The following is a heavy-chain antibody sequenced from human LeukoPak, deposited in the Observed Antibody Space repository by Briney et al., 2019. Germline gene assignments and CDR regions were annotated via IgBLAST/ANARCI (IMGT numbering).Heavy chain of an antibody. CDR3: ATPGYCSSTSCYTGGFGY. CDR1: GFTVSSNY. Sequence: GGSLRLSCAASGFTVSSNYMSWVRQAPGKGLEWVSVIYSGGSTYYADSVKGRFTISRDNSKNTLYLQMNSLRAEDTAVYYCATPGYCSSTSCYTGGFGYWGQGTLVTVSS. CDR2: IYSGGST. D-gene: IGHD2-2*02. V-gene: IGHV3-53*01. J-gene: IGHJ4*02.